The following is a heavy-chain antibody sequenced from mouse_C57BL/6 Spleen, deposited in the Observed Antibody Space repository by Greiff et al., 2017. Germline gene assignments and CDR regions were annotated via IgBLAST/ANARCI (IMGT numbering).Heavy chain of an antibody. D-gene: IGHD1-1*01. V-gene: IGHV1-64*01. Sequence: QVQLKQPGAELVKPGASVKLSCKASGYTFTSYWMHWVKQRPGQGLEWIGMIHPNSGSTNSNEKFKSKATLTVDKSSSTAYMQLSSLTSEDSAVXYCARGGNYYGSSHYFDYWGQGTTLTVSS. CDR3: ARGGNYYGSSHYFDY. CDR1: GYTFTSYW. J-gene: IGHJ2*01. CDR2: IHPNSGST.